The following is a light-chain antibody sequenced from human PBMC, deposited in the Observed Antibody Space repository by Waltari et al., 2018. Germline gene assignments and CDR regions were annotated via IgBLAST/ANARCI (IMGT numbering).Light chain of an antibody. CDR3: QQRANWPLT. V-gene: IGKV3-11*01. CDR2: DTS. Sequence: IVLTQSPGTLSLSPGERATLPCRASQSVTRYLAWYQQKPGLAPRLLIYDTSNRATGIPARFIGSGSGTDFSLTITSLESEDFAVYYCQQRANWPLTFGGGTKVEIK. J-gene: IGKJ4*01. CDR1: QSVTRY.